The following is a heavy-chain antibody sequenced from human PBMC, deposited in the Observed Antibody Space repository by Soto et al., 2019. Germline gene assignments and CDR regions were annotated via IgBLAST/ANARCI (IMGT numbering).Heavy chain of an antibody. CDR1: GGSFSGYY. CDR3: VRALLYYFDY. J-gene: IGHJ4*02. CDR2: INHSGST. V-gene: IGHV4-34*01. D-gene: IGHD3-10*01. Sequence: QVQLQQWGAGLLKPSETLSLTCAVYGGSFSGYYWSWIRQPPGKGLEWIGEINHSGSTNYNPSLKSRVNISVDTSQNQFSLKLSSVTAADTGVYYHVRALLYYFDYWGQGTLVTVSS.